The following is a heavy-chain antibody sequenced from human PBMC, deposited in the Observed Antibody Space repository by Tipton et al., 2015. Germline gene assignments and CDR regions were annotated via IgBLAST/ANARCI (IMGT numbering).Heavy chain of an antibody. D-gene: IGHD4-17*01. Sequence: GSLRLSCAASGFTFRNYNFNWVRQAPGKGLEWVSHISHTYSYTYYADSVKGRFTISRDNAKNSLYLQMNSLRVEDTAVYFCARDDYGDYGAYGMDVWSQGTTVTVSS. V-gene: IGHV3-21*01. CDR3: ARDDYGDYGAYGMDV. J-gene: IGHJ6*02. CDR1: GFTFRNYN. CDR2: ISHTYSYT.